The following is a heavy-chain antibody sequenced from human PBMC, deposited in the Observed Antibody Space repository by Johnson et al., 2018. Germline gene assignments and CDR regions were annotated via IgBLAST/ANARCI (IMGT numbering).Heavy chain of an antibody. CDR2: IITIFGTA. CDR3: ARGDYGETFDS. Sequence: QVQLVESGAEVKKPGASVRVSCKASGGTFSSYAISWVRQAPGQGLEWMGGIITIFGTANYAQKFPGRVTITADESTSTAYMERSSLGSEDTAVYYCARGDYGETFDSWGQGTMVTVSS. D-gene: IGHD4-17*01. CDR1: GGTFSSYA. V-gene: IGHV1-69*01. J-gene: IGHJ3*02.